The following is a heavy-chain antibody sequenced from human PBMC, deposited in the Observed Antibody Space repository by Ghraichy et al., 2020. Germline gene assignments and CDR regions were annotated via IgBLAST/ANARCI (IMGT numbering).Heavy chain of an antibody. CDR3: ARLGYYDILTGYQPDYYGIDV. Sequence: GESLNISCKGSGYSFTSYWIGWVRQMPGKGLEWMGIIYPGDSDTKYSPSFQGQVTISAAQSISTAYLQWSSLKASDTAMYYCARLGYYDILTGYQPDYYGIDVWGQGTKVTVSS. J-gene: IGHJ6*02. CDR2: IYPGDSDT. CDR1: GYSFTSYW. V-gene: IGHV5-51*01. D-gene: IGHD3-9*01.